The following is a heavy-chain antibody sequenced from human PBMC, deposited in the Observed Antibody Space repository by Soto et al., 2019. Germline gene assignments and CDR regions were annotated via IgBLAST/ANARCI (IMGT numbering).Heavy chain of an antibody. V-gene: IGHV4-30-4*01. CDR1: GGSISSGDYY. CDR2: IYYSGST. J-gene: IGHJ6*02. Sequence: QVQLQESGPGLVKPSQTLSLTCTVSGGSISSGDYYWSWIRQPPGKGLEWIGYIYYSGSTYYNPSLKSRITTTVDTYKNQFSLKLSSVTAADTAVYYWARERLVGLAADEDYYYCMDVWGQGTTVTVSS. D-gene: IGHD6-13*01. CDR3: ARERLVGLAADEDYYYCMDV.